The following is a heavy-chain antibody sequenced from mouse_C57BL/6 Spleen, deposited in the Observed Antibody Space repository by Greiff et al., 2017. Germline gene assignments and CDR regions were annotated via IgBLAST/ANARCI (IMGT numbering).Heavy chain of an antibody. V-gene: IGHV3-6*01. CDR2: ISYDGSN. J-gene: IGHJ2*01. CDR1: GYSITSGYY. CDR3: ARVSGEGYYLDY. Sequence: ESGPGLVKPSPSLSLTCSVTGYSITSGYYWNWIRQFPGNKLEWMGYISYDGSNNYNPSLKNRISITRDTSKNQFFLKLNSVTTEDTATYCCARVSGEGYYLDYWGQGTTLTVSS.